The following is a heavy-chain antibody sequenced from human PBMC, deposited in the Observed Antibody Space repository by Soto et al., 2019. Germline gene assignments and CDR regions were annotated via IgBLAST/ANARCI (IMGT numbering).Heavy chain of an antibody. CDR1: GFTFTNYA. CDR2: ISGGDGDT. CDR3: ATDRFTSTVRKYWFFDL. V-gene: IGHV3-23*01. D-gene: IGHD3-10*01. Sequence: EVQLLESGGGLVKPGGSLRLSCAASGFTFTNYAMTWVRQAPGKGLEWVSSISGGDGDTSYADSVKGRFTISRDNSKNTMFLQMNSLRPDDTAVYYCATDRFTSTVRKYWFFDLWGRGTLVTVSS. J-gene: IGHJ2*01.